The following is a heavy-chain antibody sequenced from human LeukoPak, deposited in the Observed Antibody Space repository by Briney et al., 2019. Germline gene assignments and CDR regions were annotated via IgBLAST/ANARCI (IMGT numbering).Heavy chain of an antibody. CDR3: ARGEGYSSGSESGYFDF. CDR1: GGSISSSNW. CDR2: IYHSGST. J-gene: IGHJ4*02. Sequence: SETLSLTCAVSGGSISSSNWWSWVRPPPGKGLEWIGEIYHSGSTNYNPSLKSRVTISVDKSKNQFSLKLTSVTAADTAVYYCARGEGYSSGSESGYFDFWGQGTLVTVSS. V-gene: IGHV4-4*02. D-gene: IGHD6-19*01.